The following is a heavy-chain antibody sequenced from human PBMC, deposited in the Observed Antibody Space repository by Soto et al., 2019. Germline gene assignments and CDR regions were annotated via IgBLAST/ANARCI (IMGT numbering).Heavy chain of an antibody. CDR3: ESNGTKGRID. D-gene: IGHD1-1*01. Sequence: PSETLSLTCTVSGGSISSSSYYWGWIRQPPGKGLEWIGSIYYSGSTYYNPSLKSRVTISVDTSKNQFSLKLSSVTAADTAVYYCESNGTKGRIDWGQGTLVTVSS. CDR2: IYYSGST. J-gene: IGHJ4*02. CDR1: GGSISSSSYY. V-gene: IGHV4-39*01.